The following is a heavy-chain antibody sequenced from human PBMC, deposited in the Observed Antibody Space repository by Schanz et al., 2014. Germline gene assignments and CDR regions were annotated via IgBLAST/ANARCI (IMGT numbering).Heavy chain of an antibody. CDR2: INPNSGAT. CDR3: ARVTTGYDS. D-gene: IGHD5-12*01. V-gene: IGHV1-2*02. CDR1: GYIFSSYA. Sequence: QLVQSGSEFRKPGASVKVSCKASGYIFSSYAIHWVRQAPGQGLEWLGWINPNSGATSSAQKFQGRVTMTRDTSSSTVYMQLSSLTSDDTAIYYCARVTTGYDSWGQGTLVTVSS. J-gene: IGHJ4*02.